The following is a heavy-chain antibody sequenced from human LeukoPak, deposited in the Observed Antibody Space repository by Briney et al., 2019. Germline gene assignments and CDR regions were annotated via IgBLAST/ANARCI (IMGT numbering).Heavy chain of an antibody. CDR3: ARDEPPPIRIAATNWFDP. CDR2: INTNTENA. J-gene: IGHJ5*02. D-gene: IGHD6-25*01. CDR1: GYTFTNYA. V-gene: IGHV7-4-1*02. Sequence: ASVKVSCKASGYTFTNYAMNWVRQAPGQGLVWMGWINTNTENATYALDFTGRFVFSLDTSVSTAYLQISSLKAEDTAVYYCARDEPPPIRIAATNWFDPWGQGTLVTVSS.